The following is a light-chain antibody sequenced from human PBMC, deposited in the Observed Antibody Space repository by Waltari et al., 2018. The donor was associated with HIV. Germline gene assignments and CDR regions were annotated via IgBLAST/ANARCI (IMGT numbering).Light chain of an antibody. J-gene: IGLJ1*01. V-gene: IGLV2-23*02. Sequence: QSALTQPASVSGSPGQSITISCTGTSSDDGNYNYISWYQKCPGKAPKLMIYDVTKRPPGVSNLFSGSKSRNTASLIISGLQAEDEADYYFCSDAGSSRNVFGTGTKVTVL. CDR3: CSDAGSSRNV. CDR1: SSDDGNYNY. CDR2: DVT.